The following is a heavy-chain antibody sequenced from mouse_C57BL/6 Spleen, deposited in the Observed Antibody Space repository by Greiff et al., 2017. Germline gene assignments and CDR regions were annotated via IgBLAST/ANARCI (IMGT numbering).Heavy chain of an antibody. CDR1: GFTFSSYA. V-gene: IGHV5-4*01. J-gene: IGHJ4*01. CDR3: ARGRMDY. CDR2: ISDGGSYT. Sequence: EVHLVESGGGLVKPGGSLKLSCAASGFTFSSYAMSWVRQTPEKRLEWVATISDGGSYTYYPDNVKGRFTISRDNAKNNLYLQMSHLKSEDTAMYYCARGRMDYWGQGTSVTVSP.